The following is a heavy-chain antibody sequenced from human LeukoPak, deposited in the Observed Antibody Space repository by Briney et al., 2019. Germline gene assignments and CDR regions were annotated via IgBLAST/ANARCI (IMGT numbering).Heavy chain of an antibody. D-gene: IGHD2-15*01. CDR2: TFYRYKWHN. Sequence: SQTLSLTCDISGDSVSSKSAAWNWIWQSPSRGLEWLGRTFYRYKWHNDYAVAVKGRITINPDTSKNQFSLQLHSVTPDDTAGYYCARLVGGSPDSWGQGTLVTVSS. V-gene: IGHV6-1*01. J-gene: IGHJ4*02. CDR3: ARLVGGSPDS. CDR1: GDSVSSKSAA.